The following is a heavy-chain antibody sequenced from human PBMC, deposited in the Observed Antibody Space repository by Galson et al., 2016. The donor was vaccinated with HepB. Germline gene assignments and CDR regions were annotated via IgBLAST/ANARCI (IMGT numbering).Heavy chain of an antibody. V-gene: IGHV4-59*06. CDR1: GGSVSGSY. CDR3: ATSNLYDVWRGPDGFDI. D-gene: IGHD3-3*01. J-gene: IGHJ3*02. CDR2: VYYNEGT. Sequence: SETLSLTCTVSGGSVSGSYCSWIRHLPGKGLEWIGYVYYNEGTHYNPSLKSRVTISRDTSTNQFSLRLASGTAADTAVYYFATSNLYDVWRGPDGFDIWSQGTMVTVSS.